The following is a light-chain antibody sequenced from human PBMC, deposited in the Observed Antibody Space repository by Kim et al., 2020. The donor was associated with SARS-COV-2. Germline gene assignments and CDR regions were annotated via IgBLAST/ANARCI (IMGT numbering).Light chain of an antibody. CDR3: QQYGTSPLT. CDR2: GAS. J-gene: IGKJ4*01. CDR1: QSVSSSY. V-gene: IGKV3-20*01. Sequence: EIVLTQSPATLSLSPGERAALSCRASQSVSSSYLAWYQQKPGQAPRLLIYGASSRVTGIPDRFSGSGSGTDFTLTITRLEPDDFAVYYCQQYGTSPLTFGGGTKLEI.